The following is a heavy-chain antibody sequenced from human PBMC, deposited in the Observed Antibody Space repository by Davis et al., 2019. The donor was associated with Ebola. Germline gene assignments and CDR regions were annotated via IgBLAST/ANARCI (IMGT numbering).Heavy chain of an antibody. V-gene: IGHV3-30*18. J-gene: IGHJ4*02. CDR2: ISYDGSNK. CDR3: AKGRITMIVVSPFDY. CDR1: GFTFSSYG. D-gene: IGHD3-22*01. Sequence: SLKIPCAASGFTFSSYGMHWVRQDPGKGLEWVAVISYDGSNKYYADSVKGRFTISRDNSKNTLYLQMNSLRAEDTAVYYCAKGRITMIVVSPFDYWGQGTLVTVSS.